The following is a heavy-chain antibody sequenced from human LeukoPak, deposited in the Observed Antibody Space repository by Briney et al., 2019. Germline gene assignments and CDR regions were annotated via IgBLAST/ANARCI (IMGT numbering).Heavy chain of an antibody. D-gene: IGHD4-17*01. V-gene: IGHV4-59*01. CDR1: GGSISSYY. CDR2: IYYSGST. Sequence: SETLSLNSTVSGGSISSYYWSWIRQPPGKGLEWIGYIYYSGSTNYNPSLKSRVTISVDPSKNQFSLKLSSVTAADTAVYYCARGPTVTNNFDYWGQGTLVTVSS. CDR3: ARGPTVTNNFDY. J-gene: IGHJ4*02.